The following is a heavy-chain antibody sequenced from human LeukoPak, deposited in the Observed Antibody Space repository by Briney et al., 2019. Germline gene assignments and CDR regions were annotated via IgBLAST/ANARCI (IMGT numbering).Heavy chain of an antibody. CDR2: ISSSSSYI. V-gene: IGHV3-21*01. CDR3: AGSYYDFWSGYFSDYYYYYMDV. J-gene: IGHJ6*03. D-gene: IGHD3-3*01. CDR1: GFTFSSYR. Sequence: GGSLRLSCAASGFTFSSYRMNWVRQAPGKGLEWVSSISSSSSYIYYADSVKGRFTISRDNAKNSLYLQMNSLRAEDTAVYYCAGSYYDFWSGYFSDYYYYYMDVWGKGTTVTVSS.